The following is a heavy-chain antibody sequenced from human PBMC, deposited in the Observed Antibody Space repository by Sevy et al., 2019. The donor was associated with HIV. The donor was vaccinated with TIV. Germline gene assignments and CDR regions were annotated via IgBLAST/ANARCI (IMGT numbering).Heavy chain of an antibody. Sequence: GSLRLSCAASRFIFNDYGMHWVHQAPGKGLEWVAFIQYDGNDKYYADSMRGRFTISRDNSKNMLFLQMNSLRSEDTAMYYCAKNTAAAGAGGFDYWGQGTLVTVSS. J-gene: IGHJ4*02. CDR1: RFIFNDYG. CDR2: IQYDGNDK. CDR3: AKNTAAAGAGGFDY. V-gene: IGHV3-30*02. D-gene: IGHD6-13*01.